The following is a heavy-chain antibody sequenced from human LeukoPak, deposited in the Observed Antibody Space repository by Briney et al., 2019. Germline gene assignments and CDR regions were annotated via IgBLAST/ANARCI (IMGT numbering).Heavy chain of an antibody. CDR2: ISGDGTRT. D-gene: IGHD3-16*01. CDR3: AKWPEGAMDYFDY. CDR1: GFSFSSYA. V-gene: IGHV3-23*01. J-gene: IGHJ4*02. Sequence: GGSLRLSCAAFGFSFSSYAMTWARQAPVKGLEWVSAISGDGTRTYYADSVKGRFTISRDNSKNTLHLEMSSLRVEDTAIYYCAKWPEGAMDYFDYWGQGTLVTVSS.